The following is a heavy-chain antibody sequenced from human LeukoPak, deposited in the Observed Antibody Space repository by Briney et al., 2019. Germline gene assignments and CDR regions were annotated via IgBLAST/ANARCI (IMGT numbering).Heavy chain of an antibody. Sequence: PSETLSLTCAVYGGSFSGYYWSWIRQPPGKGLEWIGEINHSGSTNYNPSLKSRVTMSVDTSKNQFSLKLSSVTAADTAVYYCARDSQQKFLNFDYWGQGTLVTVSS. D-gene: IGHD2-15*01. CDR3: ARDSQQKFLNFDY. CDR1: GGSFSGYY. V-gene: IGHV4-34*01. CDR2: INHSGST. J-gene: IGHJ4*02.